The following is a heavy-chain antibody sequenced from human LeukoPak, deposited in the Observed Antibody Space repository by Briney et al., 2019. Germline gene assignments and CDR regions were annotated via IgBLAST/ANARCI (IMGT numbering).Heavy chain of an antibody. CDR3: AKDGSRVIVATFDY. V-gene: IGHV3-66*01. CDR1: GFTVSSNY. Sequence: GGSLRLSCAASGFTVSSNYMSWVRQAPGKGLEWVSVIYSGGSTYYADSVKGRFTISRDNSKNTLYLQMNSLRAEDTAVYYCAKDGSRVIVATFDYWGQGTLVTVSS. D-gene: IGHD2-21*01. J-gene: IGHJ4*02. CDR2: IYSGGST.